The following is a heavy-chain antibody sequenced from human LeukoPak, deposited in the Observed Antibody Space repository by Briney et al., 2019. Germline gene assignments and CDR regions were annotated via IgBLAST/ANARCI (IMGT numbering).Heavy chain of an antibody. CDR2: INQDGSEK. Sequence: GGSLRLSCAASGFTFRSYWMSWVRQAPGKGLEWVANINQDGSEKYYVDSVKGRFTISRDNAKNSLYLQMNSLRVEDTAVYYCAGDNYDILTGSTYYYYYYYMDVWGKGTTVTVSS. V-gene: IGHV3-7*01. D-gene: IGHD3-9*01. CDR1: GFTFRSYW. CDR3: AGDNYDILTGSTYYYYYYYMDV. J-gene: IGHJ6*03.